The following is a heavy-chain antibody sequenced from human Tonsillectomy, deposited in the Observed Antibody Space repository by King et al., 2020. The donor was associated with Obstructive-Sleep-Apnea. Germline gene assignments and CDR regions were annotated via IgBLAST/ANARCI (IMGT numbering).Heavy chain of an antibody. J-gene: IGHJ4*02. CDR2: IYIDGNT. D-gene: IGHD1-1*01. V-gene: IGHV3-66*01. Sequence: VQLVQSGGGLVQPGGSLRLSCAASGFTVRSNYMSWVRQAPGKGLELVSVIYIDGNTYYVDSVKGRFTISRDNSKNTLYLQMNSLRAEDTAVYYCARDFAWRQFDYWGQGTLVTVSA. CDR1: GFTVRSNY. CDR3: ARDFAWRQFDY.